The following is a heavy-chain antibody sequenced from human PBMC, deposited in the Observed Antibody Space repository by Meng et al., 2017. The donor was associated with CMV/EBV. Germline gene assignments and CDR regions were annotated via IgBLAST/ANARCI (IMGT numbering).Heavy chain of an antibody. Sequence: GGSLRLSCAASGFTFDDYAMHWVRQAPGKGLEWVSGISWNSGSIGYADSVKGRFTISRDNSKNTLYLQMNSLRAEDTAVYYCARDSYCGGDCYSDYWGQGTLVTVSS. CDR1: GFTFDDYA. V-gene: IGHV3-9*01. CDR2: ISWNSGSI. D-gene: IGHD2-21*01. CDR3: ARDSYCGGDCYSDY. J-gene: IGHJ4*02.